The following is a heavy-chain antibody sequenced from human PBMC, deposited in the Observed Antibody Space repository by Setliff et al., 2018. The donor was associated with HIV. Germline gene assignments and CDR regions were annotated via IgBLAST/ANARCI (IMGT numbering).Heavy chain of an antibody. CDR2: IRCDGSNE. J-gene: IGHJ4*02. Sequence: GGSLRLSCAASGFTFSSYTMHWVRQAPGKGLEWVAFIRCDGSNEYYADSVKGRFTISRDNSKNTLYLQINSLRAEDTAVYYCAKAPLTIVATGGEDCWGQGTLVTVSS. CDR3: AKAPLTIVATGGEDC. V-gene: IGHV3-30*02. D-gene: IGHD6-13*01. CDR1: GFTFSSYT.